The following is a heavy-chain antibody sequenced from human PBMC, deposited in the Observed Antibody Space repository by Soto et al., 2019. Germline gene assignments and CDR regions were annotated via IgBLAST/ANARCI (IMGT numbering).Heavy chain of an antibody. J-gene: IGHJ4*02. D-gene: IGHD3-10*01. CDR3: VRSHYYGSGAYTLDDN. CDR2: INPSGGSA. V-gene: IGHV1-46*03. CDR1: GYTFSIYY. Sequence: QVQLVQSGAEVKKPGASVEVSCKASGYTFSIYYMHWVRQAPGQGLEWMGMINPSGGSASYTQKFQGRVTMTRDTSTNTIYMELTSLRSEDTAVYYCVRSHYYGSGAYTLDDNWGQGTQVIVSS.